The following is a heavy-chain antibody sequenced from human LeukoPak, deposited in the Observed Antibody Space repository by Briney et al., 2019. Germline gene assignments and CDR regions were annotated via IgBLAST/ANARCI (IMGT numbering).Heavy chain of an antibody. CDR1: GGSISSFY. D-gene: IGHD2-8*01. CDR3: ARRYCTTIDCYYFDH. CDR2: VSYSGNT. Sequence: PLETLSLTCTVSGGSISSFYWHWIRQPPGRGLEWIGYVSYSGNTDYSPALKSRVTISVDTSKNQFSLTLTSVTAADTAIYFCARRYCTTIDCYYFDHWGQGTLVTVSS. V-gene: IGHV4-59*01. J-gene: IGHJ4*02.